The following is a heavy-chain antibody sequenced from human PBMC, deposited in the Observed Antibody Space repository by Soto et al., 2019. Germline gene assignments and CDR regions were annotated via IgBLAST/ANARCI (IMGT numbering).Heavy chain of an antibody. CDR2: IDPSDSYT. D-gene: IGHD5-18*01. Sequence: PGESLKISCKGSGYSFTSYWIDWVRQMPGKGLEWMGRIDPSDSYTSYSPSFQGHVTISADKSISTAYLQWSSLKASDTAMYYCARTSMQSRGYSYGHGGMDVWGQGTTVTVSS. CDR1: GYSFTSYW. V-gene: IGHV5-10-1*01. CDR3: ARTSMQSRGYSYGHGGMDV. J-gene: IGHJ6*02.